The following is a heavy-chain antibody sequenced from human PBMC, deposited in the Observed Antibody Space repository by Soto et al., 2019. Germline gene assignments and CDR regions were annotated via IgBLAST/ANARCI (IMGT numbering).Heavy chain of an antibody. D-gene: IGHD2-15*01. CDR3: ARRAEGGRDFYYYVMDV. V-gene: IGHV6-1*01. CDR2: TYYRSKWYH. Sequence: SQTLSLTCAISGDSVSSHSAAWEWIRQSPSRGLEWLGRTYYRSKWYHDYAVSVKSRITINPDTSKNQFSLQLNSVTPEDTAVYYCARRAEGGRDFYYYVMDVWGKGTTVTVSS. J-gene: IGHJ6*04. CDR1: GDSVSSHSAA.